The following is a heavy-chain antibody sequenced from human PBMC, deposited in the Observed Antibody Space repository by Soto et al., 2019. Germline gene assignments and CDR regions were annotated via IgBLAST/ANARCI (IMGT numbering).Heavy chain of an antibody. CDR1: GYTFTSYA. V-gene: IGHV1-3*01. J-gene: IGHJ4*02. D-gene: IGHD5-18*01. Sequence: GASVKVSCKASGYTFTSYAMPWVRQAPGQRLEWMGWINAGNGNTKYSQKFQGRVTITRDTSASTAYMELSSLRSEDTAVYYCARNPGYSFGDFWGQGTLVTVSS. CDR2: INAGNGNT. CDR3: ARNPGYSFGDF.